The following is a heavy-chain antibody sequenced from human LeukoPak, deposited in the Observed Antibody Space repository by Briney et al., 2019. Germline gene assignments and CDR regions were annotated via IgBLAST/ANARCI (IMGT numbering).Heavy chain of an antibody. J-gene: IGHJ4*02. D-gene: IGHD6-13*01. V-gene: IGHV4-39*01. CDR3: TRGEDIAAAGLDY. Sequence: SETLSLTCTVSGGSISSSSYYWAWLRQPPGKGLEWIGSIYYSGITYYNPSLKSRVTISADTSKNQFSLKLSSVTAADTAVYYCTRGEDIAAAGLDYWGPGTLVTVSS. CDR1: GGSISSSSYY. CDR2: IYYSGIT.